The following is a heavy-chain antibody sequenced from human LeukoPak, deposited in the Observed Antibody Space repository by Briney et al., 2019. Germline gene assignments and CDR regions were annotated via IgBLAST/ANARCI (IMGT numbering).Heavy chain of an antibody. Sequence: GGSLRLSCAASGFTVSSNYMSWVRQAPGKGLEWVSVIYSGGSTYYADSVKGRFTISRDNSKNTLYLQMNSLRAEDTAVYYCAKDLLAAAGRGLFDYWGQGTLVTVSS. CDR2: IYSGGST. CDR1: GFTVSSNY. CDR3: AKDLLAAAGRGLFDY. V-gene: IGHV3-53*01. J-gene: IGHJ4*02. D-gene: IGHD6-13*01.